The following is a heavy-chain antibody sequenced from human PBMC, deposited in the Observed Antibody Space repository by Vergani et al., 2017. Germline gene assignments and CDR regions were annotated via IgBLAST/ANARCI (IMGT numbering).Heavy chain of an antibody. CDR3: ARCLWFGELCNWFDP. D-gene: IGHD3-10*01. J-gene: IGHJ5*02. CDR1: GGSISSYY. V-gene: IGHV4-4*07. Sequence: QVQLQESGPGLVKPSETLSLTCTVSGGSISSYYWSWIRQPAGKGLEWIGRIYTSGSTNYNPSLKSRVTMSVDTSKNQFSLKLSSVTAADTAVYYCARCLWFGELCNWFDPWGQGTLVTVSS. CDR2: IYTSGST.